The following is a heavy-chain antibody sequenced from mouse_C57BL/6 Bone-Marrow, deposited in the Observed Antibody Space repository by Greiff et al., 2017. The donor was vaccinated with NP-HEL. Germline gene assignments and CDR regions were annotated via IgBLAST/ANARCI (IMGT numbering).Heavy chain of an antibody. CDR3: APITAVVEGYFDV. D-gene: IGHD1-1*01. Sequence: QVQLKQPGAELVKPGASVKVSCKASGYTFTSYWMHWVKQRPGQGLEWIGRIHPSDSDTNYNQKFKGKATLTVDKSSSTAYMQLSSLTSEDSAVYYCAPITAVVEGYFDVWGTGTTVTVSS. J-gene: IGHJ1*03. V-gene: IGHV1-74*01. CDR2: IHPSDSDT. CDR1: GYTFTSYW.